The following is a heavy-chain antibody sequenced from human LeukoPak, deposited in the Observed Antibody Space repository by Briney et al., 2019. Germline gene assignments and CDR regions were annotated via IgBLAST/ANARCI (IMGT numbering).Heavy chain of an antibody. CDR1: GGSFSGYY. J-gene: IGHJ4*02. Sequence: SETLSLTCAVYGGSFSGYYWSWIRQPPGKGLEWIGEINHSGSTNYNPSLKSRVTISVDTSKNQFSLKLSSVTAADTAVYYCAVDYYDSSGYYDNFDYWGLGTLVTVSS. V-gene: IGHV4-34*01. CDR3: AVDYYDSSGYYDNFDY. D-gene: IGHD3-22*01. CDR2: INHSGST.